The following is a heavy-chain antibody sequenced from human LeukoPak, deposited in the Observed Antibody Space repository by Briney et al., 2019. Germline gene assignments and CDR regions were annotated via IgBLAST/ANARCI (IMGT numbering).Heavy chain of an antibody. Sequence: GGSLRLSCVASGFTFSNAWMSWVRQAPGKGLEWVGRIKGKTDGTTDYSAPVKGRFTISRDDSKNTLYLQMNSLKTEDTAVYYCTTRNFYGSGSSSPYYFDYWGQGTLVTVSS. D-gene: IGHD3-10*01. J-gene: IGHJ4*02. CDR3: TTRNFYGSGSSSPYYFDY. CDR2: IKGKTDGTT. V-gene: IGHV3-15*01. CDR1: GFTFSNAW.